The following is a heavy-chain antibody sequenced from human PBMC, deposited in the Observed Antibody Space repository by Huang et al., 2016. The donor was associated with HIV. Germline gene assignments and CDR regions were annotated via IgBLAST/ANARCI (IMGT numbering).Heavy chain of an antibody. J-gene: IGHJ4*02. CDR1: GFSLTSCGVA. V-gene: IGHV2-5*02. Sequence: QITLKESGPTLVKPTQTLTLTCTFSGFSLTSCGVAVGWIRQPPGKALEWIALIDLDNEERFSPSLKTRLTITKDTPKNEVVLKMTNMDPVDTATYYCVHRLRYGKWYVDYWGQGVLVTVSS. D-gene: IGHD6-13*01. CDR2: IDLDNEE. CDR3: VHRLRYGKWYVDY.